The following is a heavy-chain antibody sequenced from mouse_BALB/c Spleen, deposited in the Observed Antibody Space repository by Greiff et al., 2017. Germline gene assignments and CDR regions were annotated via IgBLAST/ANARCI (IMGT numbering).Heavy chain of an antibody. CDR3: AGGLLKGYFDV. D-gene: IGHD2-3*01. J-gene: IGHJ1*01. CDR2: IDPENGNT. V-gene: IGHV14-1*02. Sequence: VQLQQSGAELVRPGALVKLSCKASGFNIKDYYMHWVKQRPEQGLEWIGWIDPENGNTIYDPKFQGKASITADTSSNTAYLQLSSLTSEDTAVYYCAGGLLKGYFDVWGAGTTVTVSS. CDR1: GFNIKDYY.